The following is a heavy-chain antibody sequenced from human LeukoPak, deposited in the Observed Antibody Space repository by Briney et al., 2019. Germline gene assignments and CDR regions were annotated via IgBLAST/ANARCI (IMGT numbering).Heavy chain of an antibody. CDR3: ARRTVVMSLYYFDY. D-gene: IGHD2-15*01. V-gene: IGHV4-39*01. CDR1: GGSISSYY. CDR2: IYYSGST. Sequence: SETLSLTCTVSGGSISSYYWGWIRQPPGKGLEWIGSIYYSGSTYYNPSLKSRVTISVDTSKNQFSLKLSSVTAADTAVYYCARRTVVMSLYYFDYWGQGTLVTVSS. J-gene: IGHJ4*02.